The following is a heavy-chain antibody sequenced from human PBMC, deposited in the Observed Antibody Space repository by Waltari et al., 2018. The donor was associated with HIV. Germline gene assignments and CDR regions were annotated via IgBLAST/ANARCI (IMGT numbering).Heavy chain of an antibody. CDR3: ARYCTSTSCYRGAFDI. D-gene: IGHD2-2*01. CDR2: IYYTGNT. J-gene: IGHJ3*02. V-gene: IGHV4-31*03. Sequence: QVQLQESGPGLVKPSQTLSLTCTVSGGSISSGGYYWSWIRQHPGKGLEWIGYIYYTGNTYYNPSLKSRITISVETSKNQLSLNLTSVTAADTAVYYCARYCTSTSCYRGAFDIWGQGTLVTVSS. CDR1: GGSISSGGYY.